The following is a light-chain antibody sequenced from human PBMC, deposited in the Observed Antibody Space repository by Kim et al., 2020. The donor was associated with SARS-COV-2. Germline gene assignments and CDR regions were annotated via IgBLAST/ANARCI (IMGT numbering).Light chain of an antibody. J-gene: IGLJ2*01. CDR2: YDD. CDR3: QVWVKTSELVI. Sequence: SYELTQPPSVSVAPETTARITCVGDNIESKTVHWYQQKSGQAPVLVIYYDDDRPSGIPERFSGSNSGDTATLTISRVEAGDEADFYCQVWVKTSELVIFG. CDR1: NIESKT. V-gene: IGLV3-21*04.